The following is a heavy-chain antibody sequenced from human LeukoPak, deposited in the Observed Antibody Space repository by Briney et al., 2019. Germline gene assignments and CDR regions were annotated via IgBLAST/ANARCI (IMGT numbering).Heavy chain of an antibody. Sequence: GGSLRLSCAASGFTFDDYAMHWVRQAPGKGLEWVAVISYDGSNKYYADSVKGRFTISRDNSKNTLYLQMNSLRAEDTAVYYCAKGYRAIVVVTWMQYWGQGTLVTVSS. D-gene: IGHD3-22*01. CDR2: ISYDGSNK. V-gene: IGHV3-30*18. J-gene: IGHJ4*02. CDR3: AKGYRAIVVVTWMQY. CDR1: GFTFDDYA.